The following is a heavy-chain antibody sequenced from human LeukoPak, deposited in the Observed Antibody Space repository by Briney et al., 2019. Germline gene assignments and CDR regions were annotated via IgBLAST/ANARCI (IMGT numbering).Heavy chain of an antibody. CDR2: ITSSSSYI. V-gene: IGHV3-21*01. J-gene: IGHJ4*02. CDR1: GFTFSRFT. CDR3: ARDAGGDCYSCSDN. D-gene: IGHD2-21*02. Sequence: GGSLRLSCAASGFTFSRFTMNWVRQAPGKGLEWVSSITSSSSYIYYADSVKGRFSISRDNAKNSLYLQMNSLRAEDTAVYYCARDAGGDCYSCSDNWGQGTLVTVSS.